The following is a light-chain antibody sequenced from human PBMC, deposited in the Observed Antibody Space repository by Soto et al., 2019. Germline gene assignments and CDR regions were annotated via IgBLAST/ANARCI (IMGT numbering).Light chain of an antibody. V-gene: IGKV3-20*01. Sequence: EIVLTQSPGTLSLSPGERATLSCRASQSVSSNYLAWYQKKPGQDPRLLIYGASSRATGIPDRFSGSGSGTDFTLTISRLETEDFAVYECQQYGSSTMTVGQGTKVEIK. CDR3: QQYGSSTMT. J-gene: IGKJ5*01. CDR1: QSVSSNY. CDR2: GAS.